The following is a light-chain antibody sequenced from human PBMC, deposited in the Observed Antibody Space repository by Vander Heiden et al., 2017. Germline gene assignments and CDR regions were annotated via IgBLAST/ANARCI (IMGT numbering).Light chain of an antibody. CDR3: QQSYSLPRT. Sequence: DIQMTQSPSSLSASVGDRVTITCRASQSISNNLNWYQQKPGKAPKLLFYAVSSLQGGVPSSFSGSGSGTDFSLTISSLQPEDFATYYCQQSYSLPRTFGQGTKVEIK. V-gene: IGKV1-39*01. CDR1: QSISNN. J-gene: IGKJ1*01. CDR2: AVS.